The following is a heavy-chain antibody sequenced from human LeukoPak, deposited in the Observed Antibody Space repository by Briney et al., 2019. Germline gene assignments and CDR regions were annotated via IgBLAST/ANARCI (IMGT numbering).Heavy chain of an antibody. CDR3: AKVVSSGSYTVPTFDY. D-gene: IGHD3-22*01. CDR2: ISGSGGST. CDR1: GFTFSSYW. V-gene: IGHV3-23*01. J-gene: IGHJ4*02. Sequence: GGSLRLSCAASGFTFSSYWMSWVRQAPGKGLEWVSAISGSGGSTYYADSVKGRFTISRDNSKNTLYLQMNSLRAEDTAVYYCAKVVSSGSYTVPTFDYWGQGTLVTVSS.